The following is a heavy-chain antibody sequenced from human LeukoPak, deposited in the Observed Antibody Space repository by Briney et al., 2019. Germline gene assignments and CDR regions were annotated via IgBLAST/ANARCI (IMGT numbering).Heavy chain of an antibody. CDR2: ISWNSGRM. CDR1: GFTFNEYA. Sequence: GGSLRLSCAASGFTFNEYAMHWVRQAPGKGMEWVSGISWNSGRMDYADSVKGRFTISRDNAQNFLYLQMNSLRLEDTALYYCTKVRPPGSYYNLAIDYWGQGTLVTVSS. CDR3: TKVRPPGSYYNLAIDY. V-gene: IGHV3-9*01. D-gene: IGHD3-10*01. J-gene: IGHJ4*02.